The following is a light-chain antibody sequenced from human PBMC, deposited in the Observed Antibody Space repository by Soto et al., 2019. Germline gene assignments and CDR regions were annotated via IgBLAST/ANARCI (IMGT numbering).Light chain of an antibody. Sequence: EIVMTQSPATLSVSPGERATLSCRSSQSVSRNLAWYQQKPGQAPRLLIYGASTRATGIPARFSGSGSGTECTLTISSLQSEDFAVYYCQQYNNWPRVTFGQGTRLEIK. J-gene: IGKJ5*01. V-gene: IGKV3-15*01. CDR2: GAS. CDR1: QSVSRN. CDR3: QQYNNWPRVT.